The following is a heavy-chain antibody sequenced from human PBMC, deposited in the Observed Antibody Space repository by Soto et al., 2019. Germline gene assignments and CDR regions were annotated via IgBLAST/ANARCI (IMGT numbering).Heavy chain of an antibody. CDR2: IIPVIGSA. D-gene: IGHD6-13*01. CDR3: ASSYGTSWYGDY. V-gene: IGHV1-69*01. J-gene: IGHJ4*02. Sequence: QLVLVQSGAEVKKPGSSVTVSCKASGGTFNNYAVTWVRQAPGQGLEWIGGIIPVIGSANYAQKFQGRVTISADESTSTAYMDLNSLGSEDTAVYYCASSYGTSWYGDYWGQGTLVTVSS. CDR1: GGTFNNYA.